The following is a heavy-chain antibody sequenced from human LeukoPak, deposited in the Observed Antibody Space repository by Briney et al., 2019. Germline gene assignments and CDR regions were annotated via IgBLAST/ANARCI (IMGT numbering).Heavy chain of an antibody. CDR2: ISGSGGST. D-gene: IGHD6-19*01. CDR1: GFTFSNYA. J-gene: IGHJ4*02. CDR3: ARGSGRYVMVDW. V-gene: IGHV3-23*01. Sequence: GGSLRLSCAASGFTFSNYAMSWVRQAPGKGLEWVSAISGSGGSTYYADSVKGRFTISRDNSKNTLYLQMNSVQAEDTAVYYCARGSGRYVMVDWWGQGTLVTVSS.